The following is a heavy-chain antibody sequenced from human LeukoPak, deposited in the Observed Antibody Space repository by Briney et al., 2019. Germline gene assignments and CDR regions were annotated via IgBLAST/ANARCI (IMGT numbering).Heavy chain of an antibody. Sequence: GGSLRLSCAASGFTFSTYAMSWVRQASGKGLEWVSAISGSGGSTYYADSVKGRFTISIDNSKNTLYLQMNSLRAEDTAVYYCAKEGPMVRDFDYWGQGTLVTVSS. D-gene: IGHD3-10*01. CDR2: ISGSGGST. CDR3: AKEGPMVRDFDY. J-gene: IGHJ4*02. CDR1: GFTFSTYA. V-gene: IGHV3-23*01.